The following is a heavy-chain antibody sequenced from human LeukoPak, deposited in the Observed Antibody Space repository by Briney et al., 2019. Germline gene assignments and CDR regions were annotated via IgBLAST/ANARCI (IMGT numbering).Heavy chain of an antibody. Sequence: ASVKVSCKVSGGTFSSYAISWVRQAPGQGLEWMGRIIPILGIANYAQKFQGRVTITADKSTSTAYMELSSLRSEDTAVYYCARGGIAAAASGFDPWGQGTLVTVSS. V-gene: IGHV1-69*04. CDR3: ARGGIAAAASGFDP. D-gene: IGHD6-13*01. CDR1: GGTFSSYA. CDR2: IIPILGIA. J-gene: IGHJ5*02.